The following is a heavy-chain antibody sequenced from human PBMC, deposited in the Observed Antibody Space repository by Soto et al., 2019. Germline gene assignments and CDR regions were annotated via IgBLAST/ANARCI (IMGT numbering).Heavy chain of an antibody. D-gene: IGHD3-10*01. CDR1: GGSFSDYY. Sequence: SETLSLTCAVYGGSFSDYYWNWIRQAPGKGLEWIGYIYYSGSTIYNPSLKSRVTISVDTSKNQFSLKLSSVTAADTAVYYCARYGSGSSVWFDPWGQGTLVTVPQ. J-gene: IGHJ5*02. CDR2: IYYSGST. CDR3: ARYGSGSSVWFDP. V-gene: IGHV4-59*01.